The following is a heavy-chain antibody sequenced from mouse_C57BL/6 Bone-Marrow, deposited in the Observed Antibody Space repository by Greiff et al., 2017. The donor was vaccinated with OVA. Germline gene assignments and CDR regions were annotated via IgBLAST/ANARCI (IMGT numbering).Heavy chain of an antibody. V-gene: IGHV1-18*01. CDR2: INPNNGGT. D-gene: IGHD1-1*01. CDR1: GYTFTDYN. Sequence: EVQLQQSGPELVKPGASVKIPCKASGYTFTDYNMDWVKQSHGKSLEWIGDINPNNGGTIYNQKFKGKATLTVDKSSSTAYMELRSLTSEDTAFYYCARMDYYGSSLYWYFDVWGTGTTVTVSS. J-gene: IGHJ1*03. CDR3: ARMDYYGSSLYWYFDV.